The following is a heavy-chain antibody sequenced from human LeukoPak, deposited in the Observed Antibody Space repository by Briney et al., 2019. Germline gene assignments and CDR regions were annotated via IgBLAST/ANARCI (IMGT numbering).Heavy chain of an antibody. J-gene: IGHJ4*02. CDR1: GFTFSSYA. CDR3: ARRWGINDYSDPYYFDY. Sequence: GGSLRLSCAASGFTFSSYAMSWVRQAPGKGLEWVSAISGSGGSTYYADSVKGRFTISRDNSKNTLYLQMNSLRAEDTAVYYCARRWGINDYSDPYYFDYWGQGTLVTVSS. CDR2: ISGSGGST. V-gene: IGHV3-23*01. D-gene: IGHD4-17*01.